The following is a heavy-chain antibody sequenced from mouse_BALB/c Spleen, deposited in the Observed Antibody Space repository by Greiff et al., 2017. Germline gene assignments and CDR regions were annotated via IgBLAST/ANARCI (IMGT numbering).Heavy chain of an antibody. CDR2: IWAGGST. D-gene: IGHD2-10*02. Sequence: QVTLKESGPGLVAPSQSLSITCTVSGFSLTSYGVHWVRQPPGKGLEWLGVIWAGGSTNYNSALMSRLSISKDNSKSQVFLKMNSLQTDDTAMYYCARVLYGNYSWFAYWGQGTLVTVSA. J-gene: IGHJ3*01. CDR3: ARVLYGNYSWFAY. CDR1: GFSLTSYG. V-gene: IGHV2-9*02.